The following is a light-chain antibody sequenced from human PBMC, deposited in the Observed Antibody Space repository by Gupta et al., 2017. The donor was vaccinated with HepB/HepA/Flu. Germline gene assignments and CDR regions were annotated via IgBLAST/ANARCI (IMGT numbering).Light chain of an antibody. CDR2: EVS. CDR3: SSYAGSNNLI. Sequence: QSALTQPPSASGSPGQSVTISCTGTSSDVGGYNYVSWYQQHPGKAPKLMIYEVSKRPSGVPDRFSGSKSGNTASLTVSGRQAEDEADYYSSSYAGSNNLIFGGGTKLTVL. J-gene: IGLJ2*01. V-gene: IGLV2-8*01. CDR1: SSDVGGYNY.